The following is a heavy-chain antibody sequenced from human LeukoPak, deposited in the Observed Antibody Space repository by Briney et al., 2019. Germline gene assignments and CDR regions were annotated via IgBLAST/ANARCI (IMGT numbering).Heavy chain of an antibody. CDR2: ISGSGGST. CDR3: AEGTARGMVSRY. J-gene: IGHJ4*02. CDR1: GFTFSSYA. Sequence: PGGSLRLSCAASGFTFSSYAMSWVRQAPGKGLEWVSAISGSGGSTYYADSVKGRFTISRDNSKNTLCLQMNSLRAEDTAVYYCAEGTARGMVSRYWGQGTLVTVSS. V-gene: IGHV3-23*01. D-gene: IGHD3-10*01.